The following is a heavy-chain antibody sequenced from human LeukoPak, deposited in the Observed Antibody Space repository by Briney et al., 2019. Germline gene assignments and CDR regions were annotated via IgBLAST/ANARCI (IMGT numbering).Heavy chain of an antibody. V-gene: IGHV5-51*01. Sequence: GESLKISFMGSGCRFTSYWIGWVRPMPGKGLEWMGIIYPGDSDTRYSPSFQGQVTISADKSISTAYLQWSSLKASDTAMYYCARLPTAMTTVTRDYWGQGTLVTVSS. CDR1: GCRFTSYW. CDR3: ARLPTAMTTVTRDY. CDR2: IYPGDSDT. D-gene: IGHD4-11*01. J-gene: IGHJ4*02.